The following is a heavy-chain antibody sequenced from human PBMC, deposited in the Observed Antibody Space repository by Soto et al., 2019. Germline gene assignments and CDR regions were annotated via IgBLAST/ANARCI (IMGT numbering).Heavy chain of an antibody. CDR1: GGSFSGYY. CDR3: ARSYIWGSYRPFDY. Sequence: SETLSLTCAVYGGSFSGYYWSWIRQPPGKGLEWIGEINHSGSTNYNPSLKSRVTISVDTSKNQFSLKLSSVTAADTAVYYCARSYIWGSYRPFDYWGQGTLVTVSS. V-gene: IGHV4-34*01. CDR2: INHSGST. D-gene: IGHD3-16*02. J-gene: IGHJ4*02.